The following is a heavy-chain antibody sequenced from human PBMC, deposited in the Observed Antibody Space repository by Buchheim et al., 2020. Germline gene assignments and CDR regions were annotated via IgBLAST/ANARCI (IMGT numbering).Heavy chain of an antibody. CDR2: ISYDGSNK. CDR1: GFTFSGYG. J-gene: IGHJ4*02. V-gene: IGHV3-30*18. CDR3: AKDEEGLDY. Sequence: QVQLVESGGGVVQPGRSLRLSCAASGFTFSGYGMHWVRQAPGKGLEWVAVISYDGSNKYYADSVKGRFTISRDNSKNTLYLQMNSLRAEDTAGYYCAKDEEGLDYWGQGTL.